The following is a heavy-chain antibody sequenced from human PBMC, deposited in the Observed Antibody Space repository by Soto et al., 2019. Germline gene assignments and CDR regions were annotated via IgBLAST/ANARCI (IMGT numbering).Heavy chain of an antibody. Sequence: QVQLVQSGAEVKKPGASVKVSCKASGYTFTSYGISWVRQAPGQGLEWIGWISAYNGNTNYAQKLQGRVTMTTDTSTSTAYVELRILGSDDTAVYYFARTSRRGYPPTPRLFDYCGQGTLVTVSS. CDR2: ISAYNGNT. V-gene: IGHV1-18*01. CDR3: ARTSRRGYPPTPRLFDY. J-gene: IGHJ4*02. CDR1: GYTFTSYG. D-gene: IGHD6-25*01.